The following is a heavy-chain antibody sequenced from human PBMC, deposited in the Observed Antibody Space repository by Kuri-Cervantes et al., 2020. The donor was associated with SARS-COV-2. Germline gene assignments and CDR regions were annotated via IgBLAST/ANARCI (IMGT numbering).Heavy chain of an antibody. Sequence: GESLKISGAASGFTFSSYSMNWVRQAPGKGLEWVSYISSSSSTIYYADSVKGRFTISRDNAKNSLYLQMNSLRDEDTAVYYCARDGSDDFWSGHELGMDVWGQGTTVTVSS. J-gene: IGHJ6*02. CDR1: GFTFSSYS. CDR3: ARDGSDDFWSGHELGMDV. V-gene: IGHV3-48*02. CDR2: ISSSSSTI. D-gene: IGHD3-3*01.